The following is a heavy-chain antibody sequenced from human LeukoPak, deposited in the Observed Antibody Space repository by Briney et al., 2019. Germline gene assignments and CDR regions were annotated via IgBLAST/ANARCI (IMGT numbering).Heavy chain of an antibody. V-gene: IGHV4-61*05. CDR1: GGSISSSSYY. CDR3: ARVRCSGGSCPYYYYYYYMDV. CDR2: IYYGGTLYYSGST. D-gene: IGHD2-15*01. J-gene: IGHJ6*03. Sequence: SETLSLTCTVSGGSISSSSYYWGWIRQPPGKGLEWIGSIYYGGTLYYSGSTYYNPSLKSRVTISVDTSKNQFSLNFSSMTAADTAVYYCARVRCSGGSCPYYYYYYYMDVWGKGTTVTVSS.